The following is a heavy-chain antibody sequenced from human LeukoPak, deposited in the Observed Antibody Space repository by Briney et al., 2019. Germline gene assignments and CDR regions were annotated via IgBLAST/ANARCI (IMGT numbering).Heavy chain of an antibody. Sequence: GGSLRLSCAASGFTFSDCAVHCVRRAPGKGLEWVALISYDGSNKYYADSVKGRFTISRDNSKNTMSLQMNSLRREDTAVYYCASRTNSGPPFWGQGTLVTVSS. CDR1: GFTFSDCA. D-gene: IGHD3-10*01. CDR2: ISYDGSNK. V-gene: IGHV3-30-3*01. CDR3: ASRTNSGPPF. J-gene: IGHJ1*01.